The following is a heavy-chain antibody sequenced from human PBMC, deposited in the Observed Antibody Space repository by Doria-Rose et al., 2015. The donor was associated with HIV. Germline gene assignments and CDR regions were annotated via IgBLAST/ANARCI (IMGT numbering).Heavy chain of an antibody. J-gene: IGHJ4*02. D-gene: IGHD3-10*01. CDR3: ATGVTLDY. CDR1: GFTFSSHR. V-gene: IGHV3-21*01. CDR2: ISSTSAYI. Sequence: VQLVQSGGGLVRPGGSLRLSCATSGFTFSSHRINWVRQAPGKGLEWVSSISSTSAYINYADSVRGRFTISRDNARNSLYLQMDSLRAEDTAIYYGATGVTLDYWGQGTLFTVSS.